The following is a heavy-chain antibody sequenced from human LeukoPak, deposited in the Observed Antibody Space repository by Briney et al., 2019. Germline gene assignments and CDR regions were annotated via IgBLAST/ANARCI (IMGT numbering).Heavy chain of an antibody. CDR1: GGSISSYY. Sequence: PSETLSLTCTVSGGSISSYYWSWVRQPPGKGLEWIGYIYYSGSTNYNPSLKCRVTISVDTSKNQFSLKLSSVTAADTAVYYCARLHRRGAYSRGWLFDYWGQGTLVTVSS. CDR3: ARLHRRGAYSRGWLFDY. CDR2: IYYSGST. V-gene: IGHV4-59*12. D-gene: IGHD6-19*01. J-gene: IGHJ4*02.